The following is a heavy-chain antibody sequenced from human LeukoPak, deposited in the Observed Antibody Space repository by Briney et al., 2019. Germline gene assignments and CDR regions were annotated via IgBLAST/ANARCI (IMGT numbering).Heavy chain of an antibody. D-gene: IGHD5-12*01. Sequence: GGSLRLSCAASGFTFSSYGMHWVRQAPGKGLEWVAFIRYDGSNKYYADSVKGRFTISRDNSKNTLYLQMNRLRAEDTAVYYCAKDPEWLGIYYFDYWGQGTLVTVSS. CDR3: AKDPEWLGIYYFDY. V-gene: IGHV3-30*02. CDR2: IRYDGSNK. J-gene: IGHJ4*02. CDR1: GFTFSSYG.